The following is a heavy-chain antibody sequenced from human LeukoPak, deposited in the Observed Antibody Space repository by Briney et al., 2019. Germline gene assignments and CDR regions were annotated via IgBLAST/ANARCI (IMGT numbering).Heavy chain of an antibody. CDR3: ARLTQRTARYSNPLGY. CDR2: IYPGDSDT. J-gene: IGHJ4*02. V-gene: IGHV5-51*01. Sequence: GESLKIFCKGSGYSFTSYWIGWVRQMPGKGLEWMGIIYPGDSDTRYSPSFQGQVTISADKSISTAYLQWSSLKASDTAMYYCARLTQRTARYSNPLGYWGQGTLVTVSS. CDR1: GYSFTSYW. D-gene: IGHD4-11*01.